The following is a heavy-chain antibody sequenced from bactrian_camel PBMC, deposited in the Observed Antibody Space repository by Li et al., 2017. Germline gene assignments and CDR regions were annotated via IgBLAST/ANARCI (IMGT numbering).Heavy chain of an antibody. J-gene: IGHJ4*01. CDR2: INTWTETT. CDR3: VTSSSYGWPLEYDY. Sequence: HVQLVESGGGLVQAGGSLRLSCAASGDADDTYCLAWLRQEPGNEREAVAGINTWTETTWYSESVKGRFTISRDNAKNTLYLQMNSLKSEDTALYYCVTSSSYGWPLEYDYWGQGTQVTVS. CDR1: GDADDTYC. V-gene: IGHV3S1*01. D-gene: IGHD5*01.